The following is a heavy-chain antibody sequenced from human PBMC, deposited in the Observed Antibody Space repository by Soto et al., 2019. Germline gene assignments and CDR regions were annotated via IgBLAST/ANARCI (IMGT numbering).Heavy chain of an antibody. CDR3: AMYKQLWLTEAEY. Sequence: QVQLVQSGAEVKKPGSSVKVSCKASGGTFSSYAISWVRQAPGQGLEWMGGIIPIFGTANYAQKLQGRVTMTTDTSTSTAYMELWSLRSDDTDVDYCAMYKQLWLTEAEYWGQGTLVTVSS. J-gene: IGHJ4*02. CDR1: GGTFSSYA. CDR2: IIPIFGTA. D-gene: IGHD5-18*01. V-gene: IGHV1-69*06.